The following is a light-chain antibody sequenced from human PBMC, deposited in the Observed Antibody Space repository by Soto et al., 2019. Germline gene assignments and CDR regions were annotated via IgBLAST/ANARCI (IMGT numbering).Light chain of an antibody. J-gene: IGKJ1*01. CDR3: QQYHRYST. CDR2: DVS. V-gene: IGKV1-5*01. Sequence: DIQMTQSPSTLSASVGDRVTITCRASQSINAWLAWYQQKPGKAPKLLIYDVSTLDSGVPSRFSGSASGTEFTLTISSLDSDDFATYYCQQYHRYSTFGQGTRLDIK. CDR1: QSINAW.